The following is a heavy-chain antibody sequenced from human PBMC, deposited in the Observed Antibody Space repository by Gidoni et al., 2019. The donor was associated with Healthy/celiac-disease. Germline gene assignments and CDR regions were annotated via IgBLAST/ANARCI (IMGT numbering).Heavy chain of an antibody. Sequence: QLQLQESGPGLVKPSETLSLTCTVSVGSISSSSYYWGWIRQPPGKGLVWIGSIYYSGSTYYNPSLKSRVTISVDTSKNQFSLKLSSVTAADTAVYYCARSKIVVVPAAFPSWFDPWGQGTLVTVSS. CDR2: IYYSGST. V-gene: IGHV4-39*01. CDR3: ARSKIVVVPAAFPSWFDP. CDR1: VGSISSSSYY. J-gene: IGHJ5*02. D-gene: IGHD2-2*01.